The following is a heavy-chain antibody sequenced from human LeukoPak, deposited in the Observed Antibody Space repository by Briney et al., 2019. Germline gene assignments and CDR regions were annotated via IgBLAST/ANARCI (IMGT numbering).Heavy chain of an antibody. D-gene: IGHD2-15*01. Sequence: GGSLRLSCAASGFTFSSYAMSWVRQAPGKGLEWVSSISSSSSYIYYADSVKGRFTISRDNAKNSLYLQMNSLRAEDTAVYYCARGHPWNRVAATLGSRYSMGVWGKGTTVTISS. CDR1: GFTFSSYA. CDR2: ISSSSSYI. J-gene: IGHJ6*03. V-gene: IGHV3-21*04. CDR3: ARGHPWNRVAATLGSRYSMGV.